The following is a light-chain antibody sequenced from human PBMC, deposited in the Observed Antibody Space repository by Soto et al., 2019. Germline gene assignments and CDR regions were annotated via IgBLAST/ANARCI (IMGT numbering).Light chain of an antibody. CDR1: NIGSKS. CDR2: YDS. CDR3: QVWDSSSDHWV. Sequence: VLTQPPSVSVAPGKTTRITCGGNNIGSKSVHWYQQKPGQAPVLVIYYDSDRPSGIPERFSGSNSGNTATLTISRVEAGDEADYYCQVWDSSSDHWVFGGGTKLTVL. V-gene: IGLV3-21*04. J-gene: IGLJ3*02.